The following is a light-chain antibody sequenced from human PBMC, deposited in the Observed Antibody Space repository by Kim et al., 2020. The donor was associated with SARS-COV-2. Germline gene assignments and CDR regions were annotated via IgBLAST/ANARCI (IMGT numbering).Light chain of an antibody. J-gene: IGKJ2*01. Sequence: ASVGERVTISGRASRSISRWLAWYQHKPGKAPKVLIYDASSLKSGVPSRFSGSGSGTEFTLTISSLQPDDFATYFCQQYDTYPYTFGQGTKLEI. CDR2: DAS. V-gene: IGKV1-5*01. CDR3: QQYDTYPYT. CDR1: RSISRW.